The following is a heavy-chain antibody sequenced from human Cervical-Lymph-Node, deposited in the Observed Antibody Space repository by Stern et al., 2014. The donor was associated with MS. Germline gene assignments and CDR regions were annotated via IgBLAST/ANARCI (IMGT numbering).Heavy chain of an antibody. V-gene: IGHV4-61*02. D-gene: IGHD1-26*01. Sequence: VQLVESGPGLVKPSQTLSLTCTVSGGSISSSGYYWSWIRQPADKGLEWIGRIHDSGSTYYKPSPKSRVTISIDTAKNQFSLKLPSVTAADTAVYYCATTRWDLFTWNWFDPWGQGTLVTVSS. CDR1: GGSISSSGYY. CDR2: IHDSGST. CDR3: ATTRWDLFTWNWFDP. J-gene: IGHJ5*02.